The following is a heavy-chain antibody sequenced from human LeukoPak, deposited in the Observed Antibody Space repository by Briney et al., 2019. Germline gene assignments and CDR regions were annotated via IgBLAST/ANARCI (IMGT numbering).Heavy chain of an antibody. CDR3: ARTSIAARRANAFDI. J-gene: IGHJ3*02. D-gene: IGHD6-6*01. Sequence: SQTLSLTCADSGGSISSGGYSWSWIRQPPGKGLEWIGYIYHSGSTYYNPSLKSRVTISVDRSKNQFSLKLSSVTAADTAVYYCARTSIAARRANAFDIWGQGTMVTVSS. CDR2: IYHSGST. V-gene: IGHV4-30-2*01. CDR1: GGSISSGGYS.